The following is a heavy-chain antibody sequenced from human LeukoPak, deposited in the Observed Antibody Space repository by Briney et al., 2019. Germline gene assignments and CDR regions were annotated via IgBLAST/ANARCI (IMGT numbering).Heavy chain of an antibody. Sequence: SVKVSCKASGGTFSNYAITWVRQAPGQGLEWMGGIIPVFGTPNYAQKFQGRVTVTADKSTSTAYMELSSLRSEDTAVYYCARGFGSAWYGTFFDYWGQGTLVTVSS. CDR2: IIPVFGTP. CDR1: GGTFSNYA. J-gene: IGHJ4*02. V-gene: IGHV1-69*06. D-gene: IGHD6-13*01. CDR3: ARGFGSAWYGTFFDY.